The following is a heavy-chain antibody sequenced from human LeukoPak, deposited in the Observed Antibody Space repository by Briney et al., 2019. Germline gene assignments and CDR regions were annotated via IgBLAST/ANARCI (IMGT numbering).Heavy chain of an antibody. D-gene: IGHD4-17*01. CDR3: ARDATVTPGAFDI. CDR2: IYYNGST. J-gene: IGHJ3*02. Sequence: SETLSLTCTVSGGSISSFYWSWIRQPPGKGLERIGYIYYNGSTDYNPSLKSRVTISLGTSMKQFSLKLSSVTAADTAVYYCARDATVTPGAFDIWGQGTMVTVSS. CDR1: GGSISSFY. V-gene: IGHV4-59*12.